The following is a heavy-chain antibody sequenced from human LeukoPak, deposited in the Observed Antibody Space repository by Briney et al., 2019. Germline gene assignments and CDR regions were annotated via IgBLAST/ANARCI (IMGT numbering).Heavy chain of an antibody. CDR2: FRNSDSPV. Sequence: GGSLRLSCAAASGFTFTDYISWIRQAPGKGLEWVSYFRNSDSPVYYADSVKGRFTISRDNSKNTLYLQMNSLRAEDTAVYYCARGIAADDAFDIWGQGTTVTVSS. V-gene: IGHV3-11*04. CDR1: GFTFTDY. CDR3: ARGIAADDAFDI. D-gene: IGHD6-13*01. J-gene: IGHJ3*02.